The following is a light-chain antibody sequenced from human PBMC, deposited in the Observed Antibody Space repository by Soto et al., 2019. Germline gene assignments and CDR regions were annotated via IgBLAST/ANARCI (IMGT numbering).Light chain of an antibody. V-gene: IGKV1-39*01. CDR2: AAS. CDR1: QSISSY. CDR3: QQANSFPRT. Sequence: DIQMTQSPSSLSASVGDRVTITCRASQSISSYLNWYQQKPGKAPKLLIYAASSLQSGVPSRFCGSGSGTDFTLTISSLQPEDFATYYCQQANSFPRTCGQGTK. J-gene: IGKJ1*01.